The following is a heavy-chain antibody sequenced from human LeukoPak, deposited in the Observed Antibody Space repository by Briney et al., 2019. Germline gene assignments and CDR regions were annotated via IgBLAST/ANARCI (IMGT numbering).Heavy chain of an antibody. V-gene: IGHV4-59*11. CDR2: IYYSGST. CDR1: GGSISSHY. CDR3: ARDRAPTN. Sequence: PSETLSLTCTVSGGSISSHYWSWIRQPPGKGLEWIGYIYYSGSTNYNPPLKSRVTISVDTSKNQFSLKLSSVTAADTAVYYCARDRAPTNWGQGTLVTVSS. J-gene: IGHJ4*02.